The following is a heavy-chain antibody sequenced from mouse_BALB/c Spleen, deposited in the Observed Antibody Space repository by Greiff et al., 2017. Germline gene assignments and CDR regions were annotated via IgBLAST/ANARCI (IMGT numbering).Heavy chain of an antibody. CDR2: INPSTGYT. D-gene: IGHD2-1*01. CDR1: GYTFTSYW. CDR3: ARKGEYYGNYALYYYAMDY. J-gene: IGHJ4*01. Sequence: QVQLQQSGAELAKPGASVKMSCKASGYTFTSYWMHWVKQRPGQGLEWIGYINPSTGYTEYNQKFKDKATLTADKSSSTAYMQLSSLTSEDSAVYYCARKGEYYGNYALYYYAMDYWGQGTSVTVSS. V-gene: IGHV1-7*01.